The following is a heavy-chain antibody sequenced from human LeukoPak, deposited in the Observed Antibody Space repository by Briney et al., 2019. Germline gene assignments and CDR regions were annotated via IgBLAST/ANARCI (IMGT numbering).Heavy chain of an antibody. CDR1: GFSFSSYA. Sequence: GGSLRLSCAASGFSFSSYAMSWVRQAPGKGLEWVSGISGSSGSTYYADSVKGRFTISGDNSRNTLFLQMNSLRAEDTAVYYCAHGAMYQLDYWGQGTLVTVSS. D-gene: IGHD2-2*01. CDR2: ISGSSGST. CDR3: AHGAMYQLDY. V-gene: IGHV3-23*01. J-gene: IGHJ4*02.